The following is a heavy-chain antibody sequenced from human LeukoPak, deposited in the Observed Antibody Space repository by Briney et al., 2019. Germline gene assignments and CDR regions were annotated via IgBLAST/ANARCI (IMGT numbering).Heavy chain of an antibody. CDR3: ARTNYYDSSGYRYYYYYYYMDV. D-gene: IGHD3-22*01. V-gene: IGHV4-59*11. J-gene: IGHJ6*03. CDR2: IYYSGGT. CDR1: GGSISSHY. Sequence: SETLSLTCTVSGGSISSHYWSWIRQPPGKGLEWMGYIYYSGGTNYNPSLKSRVTISVDTSKNQFSLKLSSVTAADTAVYYCARTNYYDSSGYRYYYYYYYMDVWGKGATVTVSS.